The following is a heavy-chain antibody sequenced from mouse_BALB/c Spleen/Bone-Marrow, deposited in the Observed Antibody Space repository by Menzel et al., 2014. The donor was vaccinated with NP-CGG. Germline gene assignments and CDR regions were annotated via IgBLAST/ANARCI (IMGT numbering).Heavy chain of an antibody. V-gene: IGHV1S137*01. J-gene: IGHJ2*01. CDR3: ARDLDY. CDR2: ISTYYGDA. Sequence: VQLQQSGAELVRPGVSVKISCKGSGYTFTDYAMHWVKQSHARSLEWIGVISTYYGDATYNQKFEGKATMTVDKSSSTAYMELARLTSEDSAIYYCARDLDYWGQGTTLTVSS. CDR1: GYTFTDYA.